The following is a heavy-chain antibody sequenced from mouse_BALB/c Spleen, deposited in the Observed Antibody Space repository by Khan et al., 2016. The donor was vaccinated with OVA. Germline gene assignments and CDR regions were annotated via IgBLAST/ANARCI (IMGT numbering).Heavy chain of an antibody. CDR1: GFNIKDYY. V-gene: IGHV14-4*02. J-gene: IGHJ2*01. CDR2: IDPENGDT. D-gene: IGHD2-1*01. Sequence: VQLQQSGAELVRSGASVKLSCTASGFNIKDYYMHWVKQRPEQGLEWIGWIDPENGDTEYAPKFQGKATMTADTSSNTAYLQLSSLTSEDTAVDYDNGVNYEDFNYWGQGTTLTVSS. CDR3: NGVNYEDFNY.